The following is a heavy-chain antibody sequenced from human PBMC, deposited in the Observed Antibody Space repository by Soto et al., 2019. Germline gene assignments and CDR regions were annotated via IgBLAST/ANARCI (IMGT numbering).Heavy chain of an antibody. CDR3: AKEVVRVTMIVVVITPSYFDY. CDR1: GFTFSSYA. Sequence: VGSLRLSCAASGFTFSSYAMSWVRQAPGKGLEWVSAISGSGGSTYYADSVKGRFTISRDDSKNTLYLQMNSLRAEDTAVYYCAKEVVRVTMIVVVITPSYFDYRGQGTLVTVSS. D-gene: IGHD3-22*01. V-gene: IGHV3-23*01. J-gene: IGHJ4*02. CDR2: ISGSGGST.